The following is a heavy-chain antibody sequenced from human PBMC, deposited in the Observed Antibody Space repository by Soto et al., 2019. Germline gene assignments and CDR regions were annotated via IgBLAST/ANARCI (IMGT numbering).Heavy chain of an antibody. Sequence: EVQLVESGGGLVQPGRSLRLSCAASGFTFEEYAMHWVRQVPGKGLEWVADISWNSGNIAYADSVKGRLYISRDNAKKSLYLQMNSLRPDDTALYSCTKDRGGGGEGRWAFDVWGQGTMVTVSS. J-gene: IGHJ3*01. CDR1: GFTFEEYA. CDR3: TKDRGGGGEGRWAFDV. V-gene: IGHV3-9*01. CDR2: ISWNSGNI. D-gene: IGHD3-16*01.